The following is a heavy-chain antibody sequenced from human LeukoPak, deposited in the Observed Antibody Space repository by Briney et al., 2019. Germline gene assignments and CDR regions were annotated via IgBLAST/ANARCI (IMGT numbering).Heavy chain of an antibody. CDR3: VKRLFDSSAYRGAFDI. D-gene: IGHD3-10*01. CDR1: GFTFSDYG. Sequence: GGSLRLSCATSGFTFSDYGMHWVRQAPGKGLEWVSGISWNSATVGYGDSVKGRFTISIDNAKNSLHLQMNSLREEDTALYYCVKRLFDSSAYRGAFDIWGQGTMVTVSS. CDR2: ISWNSATV. J-gene: IGHJ3*02. V-gene: IGHV3-9*01.